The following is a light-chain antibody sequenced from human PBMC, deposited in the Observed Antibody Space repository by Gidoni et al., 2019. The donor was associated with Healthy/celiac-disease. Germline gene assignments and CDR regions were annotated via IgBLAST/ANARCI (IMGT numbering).Light chain of an antibody. J-gene: IGKJ1*01. CDR2: GAS. Sequence: EIVLTQSPGTLSLSPGERATLSCRASQSVSSSYLAWYQQKHGQAPRLLIYGASSRATGIPVRFSGRWFGTDFTLTISRLEPEDFAVYYCQQYGSSPRTCXXXTKVEIQ. CDR3: QQYGSSPRT. V-gene: IGKV3-20*01. CDR1: QSVSSSY.